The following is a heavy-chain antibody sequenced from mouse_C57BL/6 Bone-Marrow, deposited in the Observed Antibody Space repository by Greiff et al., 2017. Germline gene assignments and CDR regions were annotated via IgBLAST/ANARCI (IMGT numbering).Heavy chain of an antibody. CDR2: IYPRDGST. V-gene: IGHV1-85*01. Sequence: VQLQQSGPELVKPGASVKLSCKASGYTFTSYDINWVKQRPGQGLEWIGWIYPRDGSTKYNEKFKGKATLTVDTSSSTAYMGLDSLTSEDSAVYFCARYRSSWYYAMDYWGQGTSVTVSS. CDR3: ARYRSSWYYAMDY. D-gene: IGHD1-1*01. CDR1: GYTFTSYD. J-gene: IGHJ4*01.